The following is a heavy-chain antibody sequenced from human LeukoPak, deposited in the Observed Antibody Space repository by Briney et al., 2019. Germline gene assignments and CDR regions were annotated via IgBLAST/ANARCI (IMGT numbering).Heavy chain of an antibody. Sequence: GGSLRLSCVASGFTFNTYAMSWVRQRPGQGPEWVSMISSSGDTTDYAESVKDRFTISRDNAKNTLYLQLESPRGEDTAIYYCAKDPRAMGRYFFDDWGQGTLDTVSS. CDR1: GFTFNTYA. CDR3: AKDPRAMGRYFFDD. D-gene: IGHD3-16*01. V-gene: IGHV3-23*01. J-gene: IGHJ4*01. CDR2: ISSSGDTT.